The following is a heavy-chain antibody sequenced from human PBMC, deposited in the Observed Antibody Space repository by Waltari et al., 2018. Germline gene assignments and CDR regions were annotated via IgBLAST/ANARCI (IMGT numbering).Heavy chain of an antibody. CDR3: ARISAKYGDYVYYFDY. Sequence: EVQLVESGGGLVQPGGSLRLSCAASGFTFRSYRMNWVRQAPGKGLECGDKMKRDGSEECHVDSVRGRFTISRDNAKNSLYLQMNSLRVEDTAVYYCARISAKYGDYVYYFDYWGQGTLVTVSS. CDR2: MKRDGSEE. CDR1: GFTFRSYR. D-gene: IGHD4-17*01. J-gene: IGHJ4*02. V-gene: IGHV3-7*01.